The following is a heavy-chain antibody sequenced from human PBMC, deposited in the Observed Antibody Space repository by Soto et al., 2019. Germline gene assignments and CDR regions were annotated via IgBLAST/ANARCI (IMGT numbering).Heavy chain of an antibody. CDR2: ISAYNGNT. CDR1: GYTFTSYG. J-gene: IGHJ6*02. D-gene: IGHD3-3*01. CDR3: ARVAFTIFGGAFPYGMDV. V-gene: IGHV1-18*01. Sequence: ASVKVSCKASGYTFTSYGISWVRQAPGQGLEWMGWISAYNGNTNYAQKLQGRVTMTTDTSTSTAYMELRSLRSDDTAVYYCARVAFTIFGGAFPYGMDVWGQGPTVTV.